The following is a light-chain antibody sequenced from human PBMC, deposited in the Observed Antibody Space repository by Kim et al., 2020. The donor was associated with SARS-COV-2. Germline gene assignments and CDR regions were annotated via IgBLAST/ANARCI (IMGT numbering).Light chain of an antibody. Sequence: LSPGESATLSCRASRSVSASLAWYQQRPGQAPRLLIYDASSRATGIPARFSGSGSGTDFTLSISSLEPEDFAVYFCQQRSNWPLTFGGGTKVDIK. CDR1: RSVSAS. CDR2: DAS. CDR3: QQRSNWPLT. V-gene: IGKV3-11*01. J-gene: IGKJ4*01.